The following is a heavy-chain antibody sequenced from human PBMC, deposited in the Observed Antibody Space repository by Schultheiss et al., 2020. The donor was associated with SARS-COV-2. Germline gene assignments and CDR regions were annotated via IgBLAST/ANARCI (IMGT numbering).Heavy chain of an antibody. CDR1: GGSISSYY. V-gene: IGHV4-4*07. D-gene: IGHD6-19*01. CDR3: ARGVSSGWRGSIIYYYYGMDV. Sequence: SETLSLTCTVSGGSISSYYWSWIRQPAGKGLEWIGRIYTSGSTNYNPSLKSRVTMSVDTSKNQFSLKLSSVTAADTAVYYCARGVSSGWRGSIIYYYYGMDVWGQGTTVTVSS. CDR2: IYTSGST. J-gene: IGHJ6*02.